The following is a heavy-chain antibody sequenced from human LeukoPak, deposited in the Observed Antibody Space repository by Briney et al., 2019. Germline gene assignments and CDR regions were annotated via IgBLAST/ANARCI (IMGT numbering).Heavy chain of an antibody. Sequence: SVKVSCKASGGTFISYAISWVRQAPGQGLEWMGGIIPIFGTANYAQKLQGRVTMTTDTSTSTAYMELRSLRSDDTAVYYCARAVAGGGYYFDYWGQGTLVTVSS. V-gene: IGHV1-69*05. CDR1: GGTFISYA. D-gene: IGHD2-15*01. J-gene: IGHJ4*02. CDR2: IIPIFGTA. CDR3: ARAVAGGGYYFDY.